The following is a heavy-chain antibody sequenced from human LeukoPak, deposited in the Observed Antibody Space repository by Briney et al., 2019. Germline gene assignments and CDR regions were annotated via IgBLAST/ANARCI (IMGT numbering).Heavy chain of an antibody. V-gene: IGHV4-38-2*02. Sequence: SETLSLTCTVSGYSISSGYYWGWIRQPPGKGLEWIGSIYHSGSTNYNPSLKSRVTISVDTSKNQFSLKLSSVTAADTAVYYCARLRWFPRAFDIWGQGTIITVSS. CDR2: IYHSGST. CDR1: GYSISSGYY. CDR3: ARLRWFPRAFDI. D-gene: IGHD4-23*01. J-gene: IGHJ3*02.